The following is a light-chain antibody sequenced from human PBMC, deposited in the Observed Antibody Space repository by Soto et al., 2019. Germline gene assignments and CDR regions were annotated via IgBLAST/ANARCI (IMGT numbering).Light chain of an antibody. CDR1: QSVSSC. Sequence: EIVLTQSPATLSLSLGERATLSCRASQSVSSCLAWYQQKPGQAPRLLIYDASNRATGIPARFSGSGSGTDFTLTISSLEPEDFAVYYCQQRSNWPSYTFGQGTKLEIK. V-gene: IGKV3-11*01. CDR3: QQRSNWPSYT. J-gene: IGKJ2*01. CDR2: DAS.